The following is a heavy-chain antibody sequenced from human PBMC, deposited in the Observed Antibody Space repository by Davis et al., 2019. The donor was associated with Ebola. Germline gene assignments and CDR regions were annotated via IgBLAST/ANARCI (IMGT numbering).Heavy chain of an antibody. D-gene: IGHD2-21*01. Sequence: PGGSLRLSCAASGFTFNTYAMTWVRQGPGKGLEWVSTISGDGGETHYADSVKGRFTISRDNSKNTLYLRMDSLRAEDTALYYCAREELRCGGDCHVYWGQGALVTVSS. J-gene: IGHJ4*02. CDR2: ISGDGGET. CDR3: AREELRCGGDCHVY. CDR1: GFTFNTYA. V-gene: IGHV3-23*01.